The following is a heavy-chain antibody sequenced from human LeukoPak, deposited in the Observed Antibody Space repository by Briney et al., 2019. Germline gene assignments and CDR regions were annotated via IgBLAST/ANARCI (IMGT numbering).Heavy chain of an antibody. CDR1: GFTFSSYS. V-gene: IGHV3-21*04. D-gene: IGHD6-13*01. Sequence: GGSLRLSCAASGFTFSSYSMNWVRQAPGKGLEWVSSISSSSSYIYYADSVKGRFTISRDNAKNSLYLQMNSLRAEDTALYYCAREIAAAVGDNWFDPWGQGTLVTVSP. CDR3: AREIAAAVGDNWFDP. J-gene: IGHJ5*02. CDR2: ISSSSSYI.